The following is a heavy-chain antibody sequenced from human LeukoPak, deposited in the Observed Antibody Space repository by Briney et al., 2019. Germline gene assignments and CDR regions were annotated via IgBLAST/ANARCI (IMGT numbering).Heavy chain of an antibody. V-gene: IGHV4-39*07. D-gene: IGHD6-19*01. CDR2: IYYSGSN. CDR1: GGSISSSSYY. J-gene: IGHJ3*02. Sequence: SETLSLTCTVSGGSISSSSYYWGWIRQPPGKGLEWIGSIYYSGSNYYNPSLKSRVTISVDTSKNQFSLKLSSVTAADTAVYYCARIWYSRGWPDAFDIWGQGTMVTVSS. CDR3: ARIWYSRGWPDAFDI.